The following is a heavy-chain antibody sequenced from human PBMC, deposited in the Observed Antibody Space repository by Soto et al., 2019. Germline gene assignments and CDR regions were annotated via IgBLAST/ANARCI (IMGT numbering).Heavy chain of an antibody. CDR1: GFTVSSNY. CDR3: ASLSFDAFDI. Sequence: GGSLRLSXAASGFTVSSNYMSWVRQAPGKGLEWVSVIYSGGSTYYADSVKGRFTISRDNSKNTLYLQMNSLRAEDTAVYYCASLSFDAFDIWGQGTMVTVSS. V-gene: IGHV3-66*01. J-gene: IGHJ3*02. CDR2: IYSGGST.